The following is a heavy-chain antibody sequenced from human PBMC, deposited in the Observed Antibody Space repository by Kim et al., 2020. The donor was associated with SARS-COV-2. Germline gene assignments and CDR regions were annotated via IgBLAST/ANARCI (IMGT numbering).Heavy chain of an antibody. Sequence: GGSLRLSCAASGFTFSSYWMSWVRQAPGKGLEWVANIKQDGSEKYYVDSVKGRFTISRDNAKNSLYLQMNSLRAEDTAVYYCARDQRVRGAIFPLGGMDVWGQGTTVTVSS. D-gene: IGHD3-10*01. J-gene: IGHJ6*02. CDR2: IKQDGSEK. CDR1: GFTFSSYW. V-gene: IGHV3-7*03. CDR3: ARDQRVRGAIFPLGGMDV.